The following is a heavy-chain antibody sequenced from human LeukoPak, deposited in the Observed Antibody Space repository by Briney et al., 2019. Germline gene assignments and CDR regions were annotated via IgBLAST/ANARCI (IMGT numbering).Heavy chain of an antibody. CDR2: ISGSYT. Sequence: GGSLRLSCAASGFTFSNYAVSWVRQAPGKGLEWVSTISGSYTYYADSVKGRFAISRDNSKNTLYLQMNSLRAEDTAVYYCAKFRDYDYWGQGTLVTVSS. CDR1: GFTFSNYA. CDR3: AKFRDYDY. V-gene: IGHV3-23*01. J-gene: IGHJ4*02. D-gene: IGHD4-17*01.